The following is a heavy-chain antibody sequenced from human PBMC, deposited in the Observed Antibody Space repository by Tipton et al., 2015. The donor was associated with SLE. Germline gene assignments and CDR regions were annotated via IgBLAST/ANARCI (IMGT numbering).Heavy chain of an antibody. CDR3: ARGGRGDGGNPFDP. V-gene: IGHV4-34*01. J-gene: IGHJ5*02. CDR1: GGSFSGYY. D-gene: IGHD4-23*01. Sequence: LRLSCAVYGGSFSGYYWSWIRQPPGKGLEWIGEINHSGSTNYNPSLKSRVTISMDTSKNQLSLKLSPVTAADTAVYYCARGGRGDGGNPFDPWGQGTLVTVSS. CDR2: INHSGST.